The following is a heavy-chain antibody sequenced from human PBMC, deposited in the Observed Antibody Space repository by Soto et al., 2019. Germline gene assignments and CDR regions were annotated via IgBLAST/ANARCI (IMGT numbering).Heavy chain of an antibody. CDR1: GFTFSSYA. Sequence: EVQLLESGGGLVQPGGSLRLSCAASGFTFSSYAMSWVRQAPGKGLEWVSAISGSGGSTYYAVSVKGRFTIYRDNSKNTLYLQMNSLRAEDTAVYYCAKDGGYSYGFSPRYYYGMDVWGQGTTVTVSS. V-gene: IGHV3-23*01. J-gene: IGHJ6*02. CDR2: ISGSGGST. D-gene: IGHD5-18*01. CDR3: AKDGGYSYGFSPRYYYGMDV.